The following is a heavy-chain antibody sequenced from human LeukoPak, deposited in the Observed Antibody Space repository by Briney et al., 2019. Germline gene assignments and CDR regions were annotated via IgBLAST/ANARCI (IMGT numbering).Heavy chain of an antibody. Sequence: SETLSLTCTVSGGSISSNSYYWGWIRQPPGKGLEWIGTVYYSGSTYYNPSLKSRVTISVDTSKNQFSLKLSSVTAADTAVYYCASLSYDSSGYPDYWGQGTLVTVSS. CDR1: GGSISSNSYY. J-gene: IGHJ4*02. CDR2: VYYSGST. V-gene: IGHV4-39*07. D-gene: IGHD3-22*01. CDR3: ASLSYDSSGYPDY.